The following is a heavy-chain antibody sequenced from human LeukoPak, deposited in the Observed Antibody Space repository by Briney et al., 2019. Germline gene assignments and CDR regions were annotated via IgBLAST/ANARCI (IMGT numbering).Heavy chain of an antibody. CDR1: GFTFSTYW. D-gene: IGHD5-24*01. CDR3: ARGRRSLQDWYFDL. CDR2: IKKDGSEK. Sequence: PGGSLRLSCAASGFTFSTYWMSWVRQAPGKGLEWVANIKKDGSEKYYVDSVKGRFTISRDNAKNSLYLQMNSLRVEDTAVYYCARGRRSLQDWYFDLWGRGTLVTVSS. V-gene: IGHV3-7*01. J-gene: IGHJ2*01.